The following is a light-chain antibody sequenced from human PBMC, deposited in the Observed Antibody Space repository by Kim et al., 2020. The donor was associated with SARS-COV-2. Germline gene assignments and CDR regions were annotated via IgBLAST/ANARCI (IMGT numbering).Light chain of an antibody. Sequence: GQSVTISCTGTSSDVGGCNYVSWYQQHPGNAPKLMIYEVSKRPSGVPDRFSGSKSGNTASLTVSGLQAEDEADYYCSSYAGSNNLVFGGGTQLTVL. CDR2: EVS. J-gene: IGLJ2*01. CDR3: SSYAGSNNLV. V-gene: IGLV2-8*01. CDR1: SSDVGGCNY.